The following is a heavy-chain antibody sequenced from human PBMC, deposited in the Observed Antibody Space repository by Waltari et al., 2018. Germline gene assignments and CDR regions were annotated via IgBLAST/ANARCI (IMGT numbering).Heavy chain of an antibody. Sequence: QVQLQESGPGLVKPSQTLSLTCPVSGGSISSGDSYWSWIRQPPGKGLEWIGFIYYSGGTYYHPALKSRVTISVDTSKNQFSLKLSSVTAADTAVYYCARALASAGDAFDIWGQGTMVTVSS. D-gene: IGHD3-10*01. J-gene: IGHJ3*02. CDR2: IYYSGGT. V-gene: IGHV4-30-4*01. CDR3: ARALASAGDAFDI. CDR1: GGSISSGDSY.